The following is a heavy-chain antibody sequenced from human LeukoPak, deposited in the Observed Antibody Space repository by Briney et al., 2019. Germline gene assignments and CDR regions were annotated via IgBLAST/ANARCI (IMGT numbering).Heavy chain of an antibody. J-gene: IGHJ3*02. D-gene: IGHD5-18*01. CDR1: GFIFSHYA. CDR2: ISGSGGST. CDR3: AKYMDTAMFDASDI. Sequence: GGSLRLSCAASGFIFSHYAMTWVRQAPGKGLEWVSAISGSGGSTYYADSVKGRFTISRDNSKNTLYLQMNSLRAEDTAVYYCAKYMDTAMFDASDIWGQGTMVTVSS. V-gene: IGHV3-23*01.